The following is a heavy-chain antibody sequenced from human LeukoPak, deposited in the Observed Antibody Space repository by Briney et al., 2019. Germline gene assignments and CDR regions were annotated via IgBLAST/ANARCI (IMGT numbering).Heavy chain of an antibody. CDR3: AKAIPYWYFDL. CDR2: IGDGGGTT. J-gene: IGHJ2*01. CDR1: GFTVTSYD. D-gene: IGHD2-21*01. Sequence: GGSLRLSCAASGFTVTSYDMTWVRQAPGKGLEWLSSIGDGGGTTYADSVKGRFTTSRDSSKNTLYLQMNSLRAEDTAIYYCAKAIPYWYFDLWGRGALVTVSS. V-gene: IGHV3-23*01.